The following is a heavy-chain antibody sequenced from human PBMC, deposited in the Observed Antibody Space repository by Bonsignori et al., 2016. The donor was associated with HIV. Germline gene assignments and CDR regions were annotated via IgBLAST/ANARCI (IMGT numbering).Heavy chain of an antibody. V-gene: IGHV4-39*07. Sequence: QLHLQESGPGLVKPSETLSLTCTVSGASISSSSHYWGWIRQSPGKGLEWIGNIYHSGTTYSNPSLKSRVTVSVDTSKNQFSLKLTSVTAADTAIYFCARELRQWLPGGAYWGQGILVTVSS. CDR2: IYHSGTT. D-gene: IGHD5-24*01. CDR3: ARELRQWLPGGAY. CDR1: GASISSSSHY. J-gene: IGHJ4*02.